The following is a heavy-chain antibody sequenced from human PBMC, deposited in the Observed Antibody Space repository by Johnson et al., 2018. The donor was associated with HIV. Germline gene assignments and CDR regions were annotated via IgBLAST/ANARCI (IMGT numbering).Heavy chain of an antibody. CDR1: GFTFSSYT. Sequence: QVQLVESGGGVVQPGRSLRLSCVVSGFTFSSYTMHWVRQAPGKGLEWVAVISYDGSNKYYADSVKGRFTISRDNSKNTLYLQMNSLRAEDTAVYYCARYLGPDWAFDIWGQGTMVTVSS. CDR2: ISYDGSNK. D-gene: IGHD2-21*01. J-gene: IGHJ3*02. V-gene: IGHV3-30*04. CDR3: ARYLGPDWAFDI.